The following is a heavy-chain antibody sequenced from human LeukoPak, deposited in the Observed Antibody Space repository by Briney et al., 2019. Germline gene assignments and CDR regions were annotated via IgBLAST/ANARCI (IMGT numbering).Heavy chain of an antibody. Sequence: SETLSLTCTVYGGFFSCYYWSWIRQPPANGMEWMGEINHSGSSNYNASLKRRVRLSVDTSVTKMSLTVSSGTAAATAVYLCARVKEGYAIFEVIPAARQDYFDYWGQGTLVTASS. V-gene: IGHV4-34*01. CDR2: INHSGSS. J-gene: IGHJ4*02. CDR1: GGFFSCYY. CDR3: ARVKEGYAIFEVIPAARQDYFDY. D-gene: IGHD2-8*01.